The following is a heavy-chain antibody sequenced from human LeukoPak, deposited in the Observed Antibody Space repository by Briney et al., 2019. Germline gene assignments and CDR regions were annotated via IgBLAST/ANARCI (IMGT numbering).Heavy chain of an antibody. V-gene: IGHV4-59*08. CDR3: ARLGYCSGGSCYSGWFDP. J-gene: IGHJ5*02. D-gene: IGHD2-15*01. CDR1: GGSISSYY. CDR2: IYYSGST. Sequence: PSETLSLPCTVSGGSISSYYWSWIRQPPGKGLECIGYIYYSGSTNYNPSLKSRVTISVDTSKNQFSLKLSSVTAADTAVYYCARLGYCSGGSCYSGWFDPWGQGTLVTVSS.